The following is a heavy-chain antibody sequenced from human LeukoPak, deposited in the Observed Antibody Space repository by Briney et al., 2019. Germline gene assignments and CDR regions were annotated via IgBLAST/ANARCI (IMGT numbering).Heavy chain of an antibody. CDR3: GRDYEERTTDY. CDR1: GFTFSSYS. Sequence: PGGSLRLSCAASGFTFSSYSMNWVRQAPGKGLEWVSYISGSSSIINYAESVRGRFTISRDNAKNLLYLQMNSLRAEDTAVYYCGRDYEERTTDYWGQGTLVTVSS. J-gene: IGHJ4*02. CDR2: ISGSSSII. D-gene: IGHD3-16*01. V-gene: IGHV3-48*04.